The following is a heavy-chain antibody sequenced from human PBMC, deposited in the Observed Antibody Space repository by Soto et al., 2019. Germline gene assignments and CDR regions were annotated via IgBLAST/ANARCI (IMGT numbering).Heavy chain of an antibody. CDR1: GFTCSSYG. D-gene: IGHD2-21*01. V-gene: IGHV3-33*01. CDR2: IWDDGSNK. CDR3: ERDKFPNWFDP. J-gene: IGHJ5*02. Sequence: QVQLVESVGGVVQPGRSLRLSCAASGFTCSSYGMHWVRQAPGKGLECVAVIWDDGSNKYYADSVKGRFTISRDNSKNTRYLQMNSMSAEDTDVYYCERDKFPNWFDPWCQGTLVTVST.